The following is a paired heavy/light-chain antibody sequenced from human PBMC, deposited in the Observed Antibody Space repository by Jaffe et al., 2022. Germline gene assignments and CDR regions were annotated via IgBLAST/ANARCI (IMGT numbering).Light chain of an antibody. Sequence: DIVMTQSPDSLAVSLGERATINCKSSQSVLYSSNNKNYLAWYQQKPGQPPKLLIYWASTRESGVPDRFSGSGSGTDFTLTISSLQAEDVAVYYCQQYYSTPLFAFGPGTKVDIK. J-gene: IGKJ3*01. CDR1: QSVLYSSNNKNY. CDR2: WAS. CDR3: QQYYSTPLFA. V-gene: IGKV4-1*01.
Heavy chain of an antibody. J-gene: IGHJ4*02. CDR3: ARGGPRCSGGSCYSGTIDY. CDR1: GGSISSGSYY. Sequence: QVQLQESGPGLVKPSQTLSLTCTVSGGSISSGSYYWSWIRQPAGKGLEWIGRIYTSGSTNYNPSLKSRVTISVDTSKNQFSLKLSSVTAADTAVYYCARGGPRCSGGSCYSGTIDYWGQGTLVTVSS. D-gene: IGHD2-15*01. CDR2: IYTSGST. V-gene: IGHV4-61*02.